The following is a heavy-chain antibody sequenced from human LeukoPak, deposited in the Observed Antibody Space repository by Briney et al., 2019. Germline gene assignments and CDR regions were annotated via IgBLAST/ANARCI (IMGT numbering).Heavy chain of an antibody. D-gene: IGHD6-6*01. Sequence: SVKVSCKASGGTFSSYAISWVRQAPGQGLEWMGGIIPIFGTANYAQKFQGRVTITTDESTSTAYMELSSLRSEDTAVYYCARDSKRRSSSSGPIDYWGQGTLVTVSS. V-gene: IGHV1-69*05. J-gene: IGHJ4*02. CDR1: GGTFSSYA. CDR3: ARDSKRRSSSSGPIDY. CDR2: IIPIFGTA.